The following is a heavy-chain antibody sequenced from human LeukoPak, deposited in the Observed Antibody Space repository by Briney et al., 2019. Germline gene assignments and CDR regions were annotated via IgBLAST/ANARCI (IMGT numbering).Heavy chain of an antibody. D-gene: IGHD5-12*01. J-gene: IGHJ4*02. CDR3: AGGSGYDYQNPFDY. Sequence: SETLSLTCAVYGGSFSGYYWSWIRQPPGKGLEWIGEINHSGSTNYNPSLKSRVTISVDTSKNQFSLKLSSVTAADTAVYYCAGGSGYDYQNPFDYWGQGTLVTVSS. CDR2: INHSGST. CDR1: GGSFSGYY. V-gene: IGHV4-34*01.